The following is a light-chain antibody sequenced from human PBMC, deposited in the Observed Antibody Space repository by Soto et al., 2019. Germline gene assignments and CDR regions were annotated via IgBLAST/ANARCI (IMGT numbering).Light chain of an antibody. J-gene: IGKJ4*01. CDR3: QQYDSSPLT. V-gene: IGKV3-20*01. Sequence: EIVLTQSPGTLSLSPGERATLSCRASQSVSSSYLAWYQQKPGQAPRLLIYGASSSATGIPDRISGSGSGTDFTLTISRLDPEDFAVYYWQQYDSSPLTFGGGTKVEIK. CDR2: GAS. CDR1: QSVSSSY.